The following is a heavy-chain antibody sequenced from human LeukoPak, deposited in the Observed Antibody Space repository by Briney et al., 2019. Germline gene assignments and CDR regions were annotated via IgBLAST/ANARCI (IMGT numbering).Heavy chain of an antibody. CDR2: IHEDGSDK. D-gene: IGHD5-24*01. Sequence: GGSLRLSCAGSGFIFSNYWINRVRQAPGQGLEWVANIHEDGSDKYYVDSVRGRFTISRDNAKNSVYLQMSGLRAEDTAVYYCARNLRLHTPRAFDIWGQGTMVTVSA. J-gene: IGHJ3*02. CDR1: GFIFSNYW. V-gene: IGHV3-7*05. CDR3: ARNLRLHTPRAFDI.